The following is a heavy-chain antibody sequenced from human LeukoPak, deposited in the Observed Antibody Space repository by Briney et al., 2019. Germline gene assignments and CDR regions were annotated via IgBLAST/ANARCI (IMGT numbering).Heavy chain of an antibody. J-gene: IGHJ5*02. CDR3: VREVKGHGSSWYQNWFDP. CDR1: GGSISSGDYY. V-gene: IGHV4-30-4*01. CDR2: IYYSGST. Sequence: SETLSLTCTVSGGSISSGDYYWSWIRQPPGKGLEWIGYIYYSGSTYYNPSLKSRVTTSIDTSKNQFSLKMSSVTAADTAVYYCVREVKGHGSSWYQNWFDPWGQGTLVTVSS. D-gene: IGHD6-13*01.